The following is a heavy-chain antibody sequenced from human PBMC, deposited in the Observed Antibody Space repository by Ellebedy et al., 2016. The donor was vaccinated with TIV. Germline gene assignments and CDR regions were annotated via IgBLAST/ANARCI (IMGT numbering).Heavy chain of an antibody. V-gene: IGHV1-2*04. CDR1: GYTFTDYY. D-gene: IGHD4-17*01. Sequence: AASVTVSCKASGYTFTDYYIHWVRQAPGQGLEWMGWINPNSGGTNYAQKFQGWVTMTRDTSISTAYMELSRLRSDETAVYYCARDGAVTTVFDYWGQGTLVTVSS. J-gene: IGHJ4*02. CDR2: INPNSGGT. CDR3: ARDGAVTTVFDY.